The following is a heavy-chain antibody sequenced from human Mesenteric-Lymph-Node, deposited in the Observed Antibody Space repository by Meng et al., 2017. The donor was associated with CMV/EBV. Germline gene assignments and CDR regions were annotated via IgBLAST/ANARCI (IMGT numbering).Heavy chain of an antibody. CDR2: IIPILGIA. CDR3: ARGSTVIRAYYYYGMDV. D-gene: IGHD4-17*01. J-gene: IGHJ6*02. Sequence: SVKVSCKASDYIFIDYNITWVRQTPGQGLEWMGGIIPILGIANYAQKFQGRVTITADKSTSTAYMELSSLKSEDTAVYYCARGSTVIRAYYYYGMDVWGQGTTVTVSS. V-gene: IGHV1-69*10. CDR1: DYIFIDYN.